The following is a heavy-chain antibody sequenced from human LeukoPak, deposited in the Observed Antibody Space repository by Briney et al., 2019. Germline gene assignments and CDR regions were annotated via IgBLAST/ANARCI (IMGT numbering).Heavy chain of an antibody. Sequence: PSEARSLTCTVSGGAISSYYWSWIRQPPGKGLEWIGYIYYIGSTNYNPPLTSRVTISVDTSKNQFSLKLSPVTAADTAVYYCARHQGRTWAYDYWGQGTLVTVSS. J-gene: IGHJ4*02. V-gene: IGHV4-59*01. CDR3: ARHQGRTWAYDY. CDR1: GGAISSYY. D-gene: IGHD1-14*01. CDR2: IYYIGST.